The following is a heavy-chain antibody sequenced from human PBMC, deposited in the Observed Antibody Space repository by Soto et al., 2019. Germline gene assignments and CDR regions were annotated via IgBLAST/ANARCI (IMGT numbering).Heavy chain of an antibody. V-gene: IGHV4-34*01. Sequence: SETLSLTCAVYGGSFSGYYWSWIRQPPGKGLEWIGEINHSGSTNYNPSLKSRVTISVDTSKNQFSLKLSSVTAADTAVYYCARGRSVSSSWYNPWGQGTLVTVSS. CDR1: GGSFSGYY. J-gene: IGHJ5*02. CDR3: ARGRSVSSSWYNP. CDR2: INHSGST. D-gene: IGHD6-13*01.